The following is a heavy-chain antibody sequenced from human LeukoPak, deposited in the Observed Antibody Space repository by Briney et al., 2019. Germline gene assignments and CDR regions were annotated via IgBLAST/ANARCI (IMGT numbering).Heavy chain of an antibody. CDR3: ARTVIRNYNWFDP. V-gene: IGHV4-61*03. CDR1: GGSVSSGSHY. Sequence: SGPGLVKPSQTLSLTCTVSGGSVSSGSHYWSWIRQPPGKGLEWIGHVYYSGSTSYNPSLKGRVTISVDTSKNHFSLELHSVTAADTAVYYCARTVIRNYNWFDPWGQRTLVTVSS. D-gene: IGHD2-21*01. J-gene: IGHJ5*02. CDR2: VYYSGST.